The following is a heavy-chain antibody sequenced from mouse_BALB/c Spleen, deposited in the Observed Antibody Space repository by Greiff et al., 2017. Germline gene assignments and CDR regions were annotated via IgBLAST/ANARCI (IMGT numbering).Heavy chain of an antibody. J-gene: IGHJ4*01. Sequence: EVHLVESGGGLVKPGGSLKLSCAASGFTFSDYYMYWVRQTPEKRLEWVATISGGGSYTYYPDSVKGRFTISRDNAKNNLYLQMSSLKSEDTAMYYCARGEVNGNYAMDYWGQGTSVTVSS. CDR2: ISGGGSYT. D-gene: IGHD2-1*01. V-gene: IGHV5-4*02. CDR3: ARGEVNGNYAMDY. CDR1: GFTFSDYY.